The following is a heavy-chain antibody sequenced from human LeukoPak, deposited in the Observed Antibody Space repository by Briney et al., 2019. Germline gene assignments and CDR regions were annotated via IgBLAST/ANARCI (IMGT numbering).Heavy chain of an antibody. CDR2: ISSSSSYI. D-gene: IGHD6-19*01. Sequence: GESLRLSCAVSGFTFSSYSMNWVRQAPGKGLEWVSSISSSSSYIYYADSVKGRFTISRDNAKNSLYLQMNSLRAEDTAVYYCARDLAIAVAGGEEYYYYYGMDVWGQGTTVTVSS. V-gene: IGHV3-21*01. CDR3: ARDLAIAVAGGEEYYYYYGMDV. J-gene: IGHJ6*02. CDR1: GFTFSSYS.